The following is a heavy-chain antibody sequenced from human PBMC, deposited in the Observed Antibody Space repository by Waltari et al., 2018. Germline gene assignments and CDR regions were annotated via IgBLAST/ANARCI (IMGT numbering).Heavy chain of an antibody. V-gene: IGHV1-69*13. J-gene: IGHJ4*02. D-gene: IGHD2-15*01. Sequence: QVQLVQSGAEVKKPGSSVKVSCKASGGTFSSYAISWVRQAPGQGLEWMGGSIPSFGTANYAQKVQGRVTITADESTSTAYMELSSLRSEDTAVYYCATSNSGGRRGFDYWGQGTLVTVSS. CDR2: SIPSFGTA. CDR3: ATSNSGGRRGFDY. CDR1: GGTFSSYA.